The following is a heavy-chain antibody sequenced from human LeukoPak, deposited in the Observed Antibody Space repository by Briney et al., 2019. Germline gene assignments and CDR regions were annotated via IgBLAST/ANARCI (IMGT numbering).Heavy chain of an antibody. CDR1: GFTFSSYD. CDR2: ISSNGGST. CDR3: ARGGGGFDY. V-gene: IGHV3-64*01. Sequence: PGGSLRLSCAASGFTFSSYDMHWVRQAPGKGLEYVSAISSNGGSTYYANSVKGRFTISRDNSKNTLYLQMNSLRAEDTAVYYCARGGGGFDYWGQGTLVTVSS. J-gene: IGHJ4*02.